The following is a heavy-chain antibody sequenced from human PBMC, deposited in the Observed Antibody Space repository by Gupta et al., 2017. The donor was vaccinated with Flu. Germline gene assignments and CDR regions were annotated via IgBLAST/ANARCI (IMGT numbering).Heavy chain of an antibody. CDR3: AKLSVVAQRAEIDY. V-gene: IGHV3-30*18. D-gene: IGHD2-15*01. CDR2: ISYDGGNK. Sequence: RQAPGKGLDWVAVISYDGGNKYYADSVKGRFTISRDNSKNTLYLQMNSLRAEDTAVYYCAKLSVVAQRAEIDYWGQGTLVTVSS. J-gene: IGHJ4*02.